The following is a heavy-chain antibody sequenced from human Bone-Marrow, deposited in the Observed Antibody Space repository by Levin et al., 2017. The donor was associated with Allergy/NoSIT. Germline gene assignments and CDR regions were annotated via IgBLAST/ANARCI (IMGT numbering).Heavy chain of an antibody. CDR2: ISWNSLTI. CDR3: ARDPGRGHGHFYYMDV. Sequence: GGSLRLSCAASGFTFDDYAMHWVRQAPGKGLEWVSGISWNSLTIDYADSVKGRFTISRDNAKNSLYLQMNSLRADDTALYYCARDPGRGHGHFYYMDVWGKGTTVTVSS. D-gene: IGHD5-12*01. V-gene: IGHV3-9*01. J-gene: IGHJ6*03. CDR1: GFTFDDYA.